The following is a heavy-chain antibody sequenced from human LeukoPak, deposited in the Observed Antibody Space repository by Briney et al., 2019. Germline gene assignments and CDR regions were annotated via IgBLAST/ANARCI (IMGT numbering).Heavy chain of an antibody. J-gene: IGHJ4*02. V-gene: IGHV3-7*01. CDR1: GLNLNAEW. CDR3: ADPPSDY. Sequence: PGGSLRLSCEASGLNLNAEWMTWVRQAPGKGLEWVANINQDGSEKYYVDSVKGRFTISRDNAENALYLDITGLMVEDTAVYYCADPPSDYWGQGALVAVSS. CDR2: INQDGSEK.